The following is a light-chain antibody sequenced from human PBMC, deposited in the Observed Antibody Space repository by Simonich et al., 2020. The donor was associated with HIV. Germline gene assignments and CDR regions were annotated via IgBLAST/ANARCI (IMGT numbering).Light chain of an antibody. CDR2: GAS. V-gene: IGKV3-15*01. J-gene: IGKJ2*01. CDR3: QQYNKWPYT. CDR1: QSVSSN. Sequence: EIVMTQSPATLSVSPGERVTLSCRASQSVSSNLAWYQQKPGQAPRLLIYGASTRATGFPARFSGSGSGKEFTLTINSLQSEDFAVYYCQQYNKWPYTFGQGTKLEIK.